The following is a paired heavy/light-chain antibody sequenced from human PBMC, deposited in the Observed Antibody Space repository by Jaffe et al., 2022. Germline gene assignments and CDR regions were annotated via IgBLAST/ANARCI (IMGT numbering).Light chain of an antibody. CDR1: TGAVTSGHY. CDR2: DTS. J-gene: IGLJ3*02. CDR3: LLSYSGVNWV. Sequence: QAVVTQEPSLTVSPGGTVTLTCGSSTGAVTSGHYPYWFQQKPGQAPRTLIYDTSNKHSWTPARFSGSLLGGKAALTLSGAQPEDEAEYYCLLSYSGVNWVFGGGTKLTVL. V-gene: IGLV7-46*01.
Heavy chain of an antibody. D-gene: IGHD3-3*01. CDR1: GYTFTGYY. Sequence: QVQLVQSGAEVKKPGASVKVSCKASGYTFTGYYMHWVRQAPGQGLEWMGRINPNSGGTNYAQKFQGRVTMTRDTSISTAYMELSRLRSDDTAVYYCARILGDTIFGVVPGALPYYYYYMDVWGKGTTVTVSS. V-gene: IGHV1-2*06. CDR3: ARILGDTIFGVVPGALPYYYYYMDV. J-gene: IGHJ6*03. CDR2: INPNSGGT.